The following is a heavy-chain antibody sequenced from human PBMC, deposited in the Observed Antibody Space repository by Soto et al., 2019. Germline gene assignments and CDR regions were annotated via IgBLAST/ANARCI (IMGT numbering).Heavy chain of an antibody. CDR2: IIPIFGTA. CDR1: GGTFSSYA. Sequence: QVQLVQSGAEVKKPGSSVKVSCKASGGTFSSYAISWVRQAPGQGLEWMGGIIPIFGTANYAQKFQGRVTITADEATSTAYMEPSSLRSEDTAVYYCARGAGDCISTSCYRQFDYWGQGTLVTVSS. J-gene: IGHJ4*02. V-gene: IGHV1-69*12. D-gene: IGHD2-2*01. CDR3: ARGAGDCISTSCYRQFDY.